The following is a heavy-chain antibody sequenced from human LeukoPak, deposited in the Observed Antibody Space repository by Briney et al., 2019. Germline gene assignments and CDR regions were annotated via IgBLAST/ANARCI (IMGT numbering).Heavy chain of an antibody. V-gene: IGHV3-7*01. CDR1: GFTFSSYW. CDR3: ARGIAAAGYYYYGMDV. J-gene: IGHJ6*02. D-gene: IGHD6-13*01. CDR2: IKQDGSEE. Sequence: GGSLRLSCAASGFTFSSYWMSWVRQAPGKGLEWVANIKQDGSEENYVDSVKGRFTISRDNAKNSLYLQMNSLRAEDTAVYYCARGIAAAGYYYYGMDVWGQGTTVTVSS.